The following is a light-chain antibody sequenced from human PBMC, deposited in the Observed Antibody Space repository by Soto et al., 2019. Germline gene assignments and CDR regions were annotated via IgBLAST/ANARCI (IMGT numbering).Light chain of an antibody. CDR2: GAS. V-gene: IGKV3-15*01. CDR1: QSVNSN. CDR3: QQYNNWPPMYT. Sequence: EIVMTQSPATLSVSPGERATLSCRASQSVNSNLAWYQQKPGQAPRLLIYGASTRATGIPARFSGSGSGTEFTLTINSLQSEDFAFYYCQQYNNWPPMYTFGQGTKLEIK. J-gene: IGKJ2*01.